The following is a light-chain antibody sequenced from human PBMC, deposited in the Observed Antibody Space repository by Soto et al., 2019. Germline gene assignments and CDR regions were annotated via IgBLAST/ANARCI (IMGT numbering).Light chain of an antibody. V-gene: IGKV1-6*01. CDR3: LQDYEYPRT. Sequence: AIQMTQSPSSLSASVGDRVTITCRASQGIRNELGWYQQKPGKAPKLLIAATFNLQSGVPSRFSGSGSGTEFALSISSLQPEDSATYFCLQDYEYPRTFGQGIKLEIK. J-gene: IGKJ2*01. CDR2: ATF. CDR1: QGIRNE.